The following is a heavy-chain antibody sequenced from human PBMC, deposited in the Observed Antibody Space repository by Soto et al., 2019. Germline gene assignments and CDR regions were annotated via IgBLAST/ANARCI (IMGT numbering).Heavy chain of an antibody. D-gene: IGHD2-2*03. V-gene: IGHV3-23*01. CDR1: GFTFSDFA. J-gene: IGHJ4*02. CDR2: IYGGGNGP. CDR3: AKMEGMDPWAYSFDY. Sequence: EVQVLESGGGLVQPGGSLRLSCAATGFTFSDFAMSWVRQAPGKGLEWVSRIYGGGNGPHYADSVKGRVTISRDNSKNPLYLQMNSLRAQDRAVYYCAKMEGMDPWAYSFDYWGQGTLVTVSS.